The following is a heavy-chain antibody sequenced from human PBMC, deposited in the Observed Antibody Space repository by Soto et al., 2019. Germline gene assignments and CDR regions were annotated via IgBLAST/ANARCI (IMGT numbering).Heavy chain of an antibody. CDR3: ARSGSSWNLREFDS. CDR2: ISAYNGNI. D-gene: IGHD6-13*01. Sequence: ASVKFSCNSSAYTFTNYVISWVLQAPGQGLEWMGWISAYNGNINYAQKFRGRVTMTTDTSTSSAYLEVRSLRSDDTAVYYCARSGSSWNLREFDSSGQGTLVTVSS. J-gene: IGHJ4*02. CDR1: AYTFTNYV. V-gene: IGHV1-18*01.